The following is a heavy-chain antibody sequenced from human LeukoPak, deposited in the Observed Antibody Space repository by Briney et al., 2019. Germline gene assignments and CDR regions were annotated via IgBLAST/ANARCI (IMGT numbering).Heavy chain of an antibody. CDR2: ISGSGGNT. Sequence: GGSLRLSCAASGFTFSSYAMTWVRQAPGKGLEWVSTISGSGGNTYYADSVKGRFTISRDNSKNTLYLQMNSLRAEDTAVYYCAGLRSSVPSSRDERYYYYYMDVWGKGTTVTVSS. CDR3: AGLRSSVPSSRDERYYYYYMDV. V-gene: IGHV3-23*01. CDR1: GFTFSSYA. J-gene: IGHJ6*03. D-gene: IGHD4-17*01.